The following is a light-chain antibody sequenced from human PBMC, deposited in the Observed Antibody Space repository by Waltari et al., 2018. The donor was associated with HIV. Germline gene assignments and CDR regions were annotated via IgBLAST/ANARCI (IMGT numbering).Light chain of an antibody. CDR2: EVS. CDR3: SSYAGSNSLL. Sequence: QSALTQPPSASGYPGQSVTIHCTRTSSDVGGDNYVSWYHQHPGKAPKLMIYEVSKRPSGVPDLFSCSKSGNTASLTVSGLQADDDADYYCSSYAGSNSLLFGGGTKLTVL. CDR1: SSDVGGDNY. J-gene: IGLJ2*01. V-gene: IGLV2-8*01.